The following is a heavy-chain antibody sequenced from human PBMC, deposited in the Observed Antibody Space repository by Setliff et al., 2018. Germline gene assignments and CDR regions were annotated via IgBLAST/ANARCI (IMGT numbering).Heavy chain of an antibody. CDR1: GASISGGSFY. D-gene: IGHD1-1*01. J-gene: IGHJ4*02. CDR2: IYYRGDT. Sequence: SETLSLTCTVSGASISGGSFYWAWIRQPPGKGLEWIGRIYYRGDTYYNASLKSRLTLSVDTSKNQVSLNLRSVTAADTAVYYCARTGTYRYFDYWGQGTRVTVSS. CDR3: ARTGTYRYFDY. V-gene: IGHV4-39*01.